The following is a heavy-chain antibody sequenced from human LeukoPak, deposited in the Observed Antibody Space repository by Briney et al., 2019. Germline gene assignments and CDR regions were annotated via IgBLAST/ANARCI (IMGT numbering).Heavy chain of an antibody. CDR1: GYTFTSYA. CDR2: INAGNGNT. J-gene: IGHJ3*02. V-gene: IGHV1-3*01. D-gene: IGHD6-13*01. Sequence: ASVKVSCKASGYTFTSYAMHWVRQAPGQRLEWMGWINAGNGNTKYSQKFQGRVTITRDTSASTAYMELSSLRSEDTAVYYCARFGIAAAGGSDASDIWGQGTMVTVSS. CDR3: ARFGIAAAGGSDASDI.